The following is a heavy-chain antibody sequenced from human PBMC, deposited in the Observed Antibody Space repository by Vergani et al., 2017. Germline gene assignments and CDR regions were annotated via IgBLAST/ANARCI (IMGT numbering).Heavy chain of an antibody. D-gene: IGHD1-1*01. CDR1: GFTSSYYG. J-gene: IGHJ1*01. CDR3: ATKSCGTPGCQIGYFRQ. CDR2: ISYYGTQK. Sequence: QVHLVESGGGVVQPGRSLRLSCVVSGFTSSYYGMHWVRQAPGKGLEWVAVISYYGTQKYYADSVKGRFPISRDNSKSTLYLQMNSLITEDTSVYYCATKSCGTPGCQIGYFRQWVQGTLVTVSS. V-gene: IGHV3-30*03.